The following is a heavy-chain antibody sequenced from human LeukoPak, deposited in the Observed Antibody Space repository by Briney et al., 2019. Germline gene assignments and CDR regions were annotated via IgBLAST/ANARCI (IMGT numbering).Heavy chain of an antibody. CDR1: GFTFSSYA. D-gene: IGHD2-15*01. Sequence: GGSLRLSCAASGFTFSSYAMSWVRQAPGKGLEWVSIISGSGGSTYYADSVKGRFTISRDNSKNTLYLQMNSLRAEDTAIYYCAKDCNGGNCYVDYWGQGTLVTVAS. J-gene: IGHJ4*02. CDR3: AKDCNGGNCYVDY. V-gene: IGHV3-23*01. CDR2: ISGSGGST.